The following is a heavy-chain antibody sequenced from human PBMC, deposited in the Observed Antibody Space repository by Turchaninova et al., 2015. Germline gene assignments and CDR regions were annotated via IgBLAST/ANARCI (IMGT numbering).Heavy chain of an antibody. CDR1: GFTFSSYA. Sequence: EVRLLESGGDLVQPGGSLRLSCAASGFTFSSYAMNWVRQAPGKGLGWVSTITDNCGGTDYANPGKGRVNISIDNSKNTLFIQMNSLRAEDTAMYYCAKDRGFGDWLLDLWGRGTLVSVSS. J-gene: IGHJ2*01. CDR2: ITDNCGGT. V-gene: IGHV3-23*01. CDR3: AKDRGFGDWLLDL. D-gene: IGHD3/OR15-3a*01.